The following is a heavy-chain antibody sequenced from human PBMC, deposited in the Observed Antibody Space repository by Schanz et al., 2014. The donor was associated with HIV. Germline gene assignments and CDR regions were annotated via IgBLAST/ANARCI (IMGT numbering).Heavy chain of an antibody. J-gene: IGHJ6*02. CDR3: AKSPIFEDVIFYGMDV. CDR1: GGTFSSYA. CDR2: MIPSFRLR. D-gene: IGHD3-3*02. V-gene: IGHV1-69*01. Sequence: QVQLVQSGAEVKKPGSSVKVSCKASGGTFSSYAISWVRQAPGQGLEWMGGMIPSFRLRTYAQKFQGRVTIAADESASTAYMELNSLRSDDTAVYYCAKSPIFEDVIFYGMDVWGQGTTVTVSS.